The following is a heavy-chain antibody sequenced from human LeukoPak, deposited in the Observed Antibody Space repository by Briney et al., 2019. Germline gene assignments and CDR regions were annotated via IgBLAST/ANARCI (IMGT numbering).Heavy chain of an antibody. CDR3: VRRKDGTSGKYHDY. V-gene: IGHV3-74*01. D-gene: IGHD1-26*01. Sequence: GGSLRLSCAASGFTFSSYWMHWVRQAPGKGLVWVSRVNSDGSITNYADSVKGRFTISRDNAKNTLYLQMNSLRAEDTAVYYCVRRKDGTSGKYHDYWGQGTLVTVSS. CDR2: VNSDGSIT. CDR1: GFTFSSYW. J-gene: IGHJ4*02.